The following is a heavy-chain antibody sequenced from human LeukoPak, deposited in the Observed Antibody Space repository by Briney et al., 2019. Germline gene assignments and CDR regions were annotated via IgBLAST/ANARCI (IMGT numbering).Heavy chain of an antibody. CDR1: GDSVSSNSVA. Sequence: SQTLPLTCAISGDSVSSNSVAWTWIRQSPSRGLEWLGKTYYRSKWYNDYAVSVKSRITINPDTSKNQFSLQLNSVTPEDTAVYYCAREGYYFDYWGQGTLVTVSS. CDR2: TYYRSKWYN. V-gene: IGHV6-1*01. J-gene: IGHJ4*02. CDR3: AREGYYFDY.